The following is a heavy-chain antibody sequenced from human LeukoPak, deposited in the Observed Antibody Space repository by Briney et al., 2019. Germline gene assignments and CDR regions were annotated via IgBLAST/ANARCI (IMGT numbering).Heavy chain of an antibody. CDR2: IYYSGST. Sequence: PSETLSLTCTVSGGSISSYYWSWIRQPPGKGLEWIGYIYYSGSTNYNPSLKSRVTISVDTSKNQFSLKLSSVTAADTAVYYCARDPYHSSPYYYAHSFDIWGQGTMVTVSS. D-gene: IGHD3-22*01. CDR1: GGSISSYY. J-gene: IGHJ3*02. V-gene: IGHV4-59*12. CDR3: ARDPYHSSPYYYAHSFDI.